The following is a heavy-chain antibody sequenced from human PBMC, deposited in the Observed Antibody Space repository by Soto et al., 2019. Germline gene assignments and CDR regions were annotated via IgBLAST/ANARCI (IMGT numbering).Heavy chain of an antibody. CDR3: VYYYDSSGYSRSYYYGMDV. Sequence: SEALSLTSAGYGGSFSGYYWSWFRQPPGKGLERIGEINHSGSTNYNPSLKSRFTISVDTSKNQFSLKLSSVTAADTAVYYCVYYYDSSGYSRSYYYGMDVWGQGTTVT. D-gene: IGHD3-22*01. V-gene: IGHV4-34*01. J-gene: IGHJ6*02. CDR2: INHSGST. CDR1: GGSFSGYY.